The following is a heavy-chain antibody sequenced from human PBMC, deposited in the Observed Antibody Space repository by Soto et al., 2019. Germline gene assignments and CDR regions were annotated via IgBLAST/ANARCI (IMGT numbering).Heavy chain of an antibody. D-gene: IGHD2-15*01. Sequence: PSETLPLTGGVSDGVDRGSSHNWGWVRQPPGKGLEWIGSIHYSGSTHYNPSLQSRVTISGDASKKQFSLKLGSVTAADTAMYYCASAKDETLYLDYWGQGNLVTVSA. CDR2: IHYSGST. V-gene: IGHV4-39*01. J-gene: IGHJ4*02. CDR1: DGVDRGSSHN. CDR3: ASAKDETLYLDY.